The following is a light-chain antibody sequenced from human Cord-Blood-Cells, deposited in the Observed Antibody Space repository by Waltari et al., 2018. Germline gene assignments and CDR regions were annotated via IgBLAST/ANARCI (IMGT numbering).Light chain of an antibody. Sequence: EIVLTQSPATLSLSPGERATLSCRASQSVSSYLAWYQQKPGQAPRLLIYDASNRATGTPARFSGSGSGTDFTLTISSLEPEDFAVYYCQQRSNWPFTLGPGTKVDIK. CDR1: QSVSSY. J-gene: IGKJ3*01. CDR3: QQRSNWPFT. CDR2: DAS. V-gene: IGKV3-11*01.